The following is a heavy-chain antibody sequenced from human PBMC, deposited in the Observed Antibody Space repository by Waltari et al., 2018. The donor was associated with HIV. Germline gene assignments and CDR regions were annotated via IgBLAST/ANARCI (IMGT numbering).Heavy chain of an antibody. CDR2: IGGRGGST. CDR3: AKDPDPYYDFWSGYFPGYFDY. CDR1: GFTFSSYA. D-gene: IGHD3-3*01. Sequence: EVQLLESGGGLVQPGGSLRLSCVASGFTFSSYAMNWVRQAPGKGLGWVSAIGGRGGSTYYADSVKGRFTISRDNSKNTLYLQMNSLRAEDTAVFYCAKDPDPYYDFWSGYFPGYFDYWGQGTPVTVSS. J-gene: IGHJ4*02. V-gene: IGHV3-23*01.